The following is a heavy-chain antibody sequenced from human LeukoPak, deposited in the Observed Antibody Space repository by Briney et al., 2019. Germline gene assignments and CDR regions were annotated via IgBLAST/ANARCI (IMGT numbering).Heavy chain of an antibody. CDR2: IYYSGST. CDR1: GGSISSYY. Sequence: SETLSLTCTVSGGSISSYYWSWIRQPPGKGLEWIGYIYYSGSTNYNPSLKSRVTISVDTSKNQFSLKLSSVTAADTAVYYCAGYSYSSGWYHYYYYMDVWGKGTTVTVSS. V-gene: IGHV4-59*01. J-gene: IGHJ6*03. D-gene: IGHD6-19*01. CDR3: AGYSYSSGWYHYYYYMDV.